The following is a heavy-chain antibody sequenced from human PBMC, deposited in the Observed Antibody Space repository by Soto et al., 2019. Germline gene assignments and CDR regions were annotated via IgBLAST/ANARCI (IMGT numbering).Heavy chain of an antibody. Sequence: CGAAEVNISSYGVRRVIKKTGKGLEWVAVIWYDGSNKYYADSVKGRFTISRDNSKNTLYLQMNILRAEDTAVYFFASRPSDTSPRPAVAPWGQGTLVSVPS. V-gene: IGHV3-33*08. CDR1: EVNISSYG. CDR3: ASRPSDTSPRPAVAP. J-gene: IGHJ5*02. D-gene: IGHD1-26*01. CDR2: IWYDGSNK.